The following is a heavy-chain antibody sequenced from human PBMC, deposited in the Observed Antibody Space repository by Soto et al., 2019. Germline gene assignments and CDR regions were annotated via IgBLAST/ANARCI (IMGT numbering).Heavy chain of an antibody. Sequence: EVQLLESGGGLVQPGGSLRLSCAASGFTFSSYAMTCVRQAPGKGLEWVSTISGSGGRTYYADSVKGQFTISRDNSKNTLYLQMTSVRPEDRDVDYCVKGPYDYGDYYDGIEVWGQGTTVNVSS. V-gene: IGHV3-23*01. D-gene: IGHD4-17*01. CDR3: VKGPYDYGDYYDGIEV. J-gene: IGHJ6*02. CDR2: ISGSGGRT. CDR1: GFTFSSYA.